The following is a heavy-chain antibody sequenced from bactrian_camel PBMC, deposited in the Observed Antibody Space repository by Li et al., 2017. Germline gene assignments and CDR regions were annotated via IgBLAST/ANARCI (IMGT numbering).Heavy chain of an antibody. J-gene: IGHJ4*01. Sequence: VQLVESGGGSVQAGGSLRLSCLYNHRGNCMCWFRQSPGKEREGVAVIDGIDDDLTVVYKDSVKGRFTISKDNAKNTLYLQMNSLKTEDTAVYYCARVNENVWEYGYWGQGTQVTVS. V-gene: IGHV3S6*01. CDR1: YNHRGNC. D-gene: IGHD3*01. CDR2: IDGIDDDLTV. CDR3: ARVNENVWEYGY.